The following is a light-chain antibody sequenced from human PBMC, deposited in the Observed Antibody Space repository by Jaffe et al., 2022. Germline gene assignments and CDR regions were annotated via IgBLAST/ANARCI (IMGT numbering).Light chain of an antibody. V-gene: IGKV1-5*03. CDR1: QSISSW. CDR2: KAS. CDR3: QQYNSYSPYT. J-gene: IGKJ2*01. Sequence: DIQMTQSPSILSASVGDRVTITCRASQSISSWLAWYQQKPGKAPKLLIYKASSLESGVPSRFSGSGSGTEFTLTISSLQPDDFATYYCQQYNSYSPYTFGQGTKLEI.